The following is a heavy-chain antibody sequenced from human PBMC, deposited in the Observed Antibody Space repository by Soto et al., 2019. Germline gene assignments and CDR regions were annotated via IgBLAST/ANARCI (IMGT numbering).Heavy chain of an antibody. J-gene: IGHJ6*02. D-gene: IGHD3-3*01. CDR1: GGSISSGGYY. CDR2: IYYSGST. CDR3: ARASYYDFWSGYCITTGCHGSYAMDV. V-gene: IGHV4-31*03. Sequence: SETLSLTCTVSGGSISSGGYYWSWIRQHPGKGLEWIGYIYYSGSTYYNPSLKSRVTISVDTSKNQFSLKLSSVTAADTAVYYCARASYYDFWSGYCITTGCHGSYAMDVWGQGTAVTVSS.